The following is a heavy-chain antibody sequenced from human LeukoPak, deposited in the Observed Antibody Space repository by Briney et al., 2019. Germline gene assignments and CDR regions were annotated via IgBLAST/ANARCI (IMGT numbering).Heavy chain of an antibody. CDR1: GYSISNGYY. Sequence: SETLSLTCTVSGYSISNGYYWGWIRQPPGKGLEWIGSLTQSGSTYFNPSLRSRVTISVDTSKNQFSLKLSSVTAADTAVYYCAGRGTSDAFDIWGQGTMVAVSS. CDR3: AGRGTSDAFDI. D-gene: IGHD3-16*01. CDR2: LTQSGST. V-gene: IGHV4-38-2*02. J-gene: IGHJ3*02.